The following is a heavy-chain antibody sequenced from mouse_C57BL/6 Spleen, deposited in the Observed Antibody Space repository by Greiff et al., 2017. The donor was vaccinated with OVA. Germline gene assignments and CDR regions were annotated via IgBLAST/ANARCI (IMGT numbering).Heavy chain of an antibody. CDR3: ARGGGNYVSAY. V-gene: IGHV1-55*01. CDR2: IYPGSGST. CDR1: GYTFTSYW. Sequence: VKLQQPGAELVKPGASVKMSCKASGYTFTSYWITWVKQRPGQGLEWIGDIYPGSGSTNYNEKFKSKATLTVDTSSSTAYMQLSSLTSEDSAVYYCARGGGNYVSAYWGQGTLVTVSA. D-gene: IGHD2-1*01. J-gene: IGHJ3*01.